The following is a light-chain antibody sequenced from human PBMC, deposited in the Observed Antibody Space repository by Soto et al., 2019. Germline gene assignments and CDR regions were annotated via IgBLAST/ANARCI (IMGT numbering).Light chain of an antibody. CDR2: GAS. CDR3: QQYGSSPWP. V-gene: IGKV3-20*01. Sequence: IVLSQSPSTLSFSPWERATLSFRASQSASSDYLAWYQQKPGQAPRLLIYGASSRATGIPDRFSGSGSGTDFTLTISSLEPEDSAVYYCQQYGSSPWPFGQGTKVDIK. CDR1: QSASSDY. J-gene: IGKJ1*01.